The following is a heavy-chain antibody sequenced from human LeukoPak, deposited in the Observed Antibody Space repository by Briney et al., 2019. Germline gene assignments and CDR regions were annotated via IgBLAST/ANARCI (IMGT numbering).Heavy chain of an antibody. CDR2: IYIDGST. CDR3: ARSMSHYISDRGY. J-gene: IGHJ4*02. Sequence: SETLSLTCTVSRGSISSGGYYWSWIRQPAGKGLEWIGRIYIDGSTNYNSSLKSRVTISIDASKNQFSLKLSSVTAADTAIYYCARSMSHYISDRGYWGQGIMVTVSS. D-gene: IGHD1-26*01. V-gene: IGHV4-61*02. CDR1: RGSISSGGYY.